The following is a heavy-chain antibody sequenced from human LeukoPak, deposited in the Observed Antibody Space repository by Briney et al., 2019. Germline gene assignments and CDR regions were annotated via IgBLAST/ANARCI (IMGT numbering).Heavy chain of an antibody. Sequence: PGGSLRLSCAASGFTFSSYGMHWVRQAPGKGLEWVAVIWYDGSNKYYADSVKGRFTISRDNSKNTLYPQMNSLRAEDTAVYYCARDRETTYYYYYYGMDVWGQGTTVTVSS. CDR2: IWYDGSNK. CDR1: GFTFSSYG. V-gene: IGHV3-33*01. D-gene: IGHD4-17*01. J-gene: IGHJ6*02. CDR3: ARDRETTYYYYYYGMDV.